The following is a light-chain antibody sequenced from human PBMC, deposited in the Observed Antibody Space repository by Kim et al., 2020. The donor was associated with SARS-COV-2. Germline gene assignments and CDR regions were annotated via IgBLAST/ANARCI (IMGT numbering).Light chain of an antibody. CDR2: KAS. Sequence: DIQMTQSPSTLSASVGDRVTITCRASQSVNTWLAWYQQKPGQAPKLLIYKASSLQSGVPSRFSGSGSGTEFTLTISSLQPDDFATYYCQQYNGYPLSFGVGTKVDIK. V-gene: IGKV1-5*03. J-gene: IGKJ4*01. CDR1: QSVNTW. CDR3: QQYNGYPLS.